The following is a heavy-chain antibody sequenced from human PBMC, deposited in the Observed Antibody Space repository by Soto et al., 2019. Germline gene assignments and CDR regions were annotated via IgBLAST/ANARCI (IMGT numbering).Heavy chain of an antibody. CDR1: GGSISSGGYY. J-gene: IGHJ4*02. CDR2: IYYSGST. Sequence: QVQLQESGPGLVKPSQTLSLTCTVSGGSISSGGYYWSWIRQHPGKGLEWIGYIYYSGSTYYNPSLKSRVTISVDTSKNQSSLKLSSATAADTAVYYCARSSTSANYFDYWGQGTLVTVSS. D-gene: IGHD2-2*01. CDR3: ARSSTSANYFDY. V-gene: IGHV4-31*03.